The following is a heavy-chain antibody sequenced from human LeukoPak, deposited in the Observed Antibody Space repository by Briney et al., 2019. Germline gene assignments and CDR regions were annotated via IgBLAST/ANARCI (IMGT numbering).Heavy chain of an antibody. CDR3: ARDGGRDGYNLFDY. D-gene: IGHD5-24*01. V-gene: IGHV4-61*02. J-gene: IGHJ4*02. CDR1: GGSISSGSYY. Sequence: PSETLSLTCTVSGGSISSGSYYWSWIRQPAGEGLEWIGRIYTSGSTNYNPSLKSRVTISVDTSKNQFSLKLSSVTAADTAVYYCARDGGRDGYNLFDYWGQGTLVTVSS. CDR2: IYTSGST.